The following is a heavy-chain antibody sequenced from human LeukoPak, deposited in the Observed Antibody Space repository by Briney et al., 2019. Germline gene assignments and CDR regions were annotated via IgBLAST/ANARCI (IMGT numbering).Heavy chain of an antibody. CDR3: ARTTEGGYSYGYFYYYYMDV. J-gene: IGHJ6*03. CDR2: IYYSGST. D-gene: IGHD5-18*01. Sequence: SETLSLTCTVSGGSISSYYWSWIRQPPGKGLEWIGYIYYSGSTNYKSSLKSRVTISVDTSKNQFSLKLSSVTAADTAVYYCARTTEGGYSYGYFYYYYMDVWDKGTTVTVSS. CDR1: GGSISSYY. V-gene: IGHV4-59*01.